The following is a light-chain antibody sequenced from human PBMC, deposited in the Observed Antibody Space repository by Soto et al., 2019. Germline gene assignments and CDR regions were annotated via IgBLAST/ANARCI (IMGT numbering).Light chain of an antibody. CDR3: AAWDDSLNDVV. Sequence: QSVLTQPPSASGTPGQRVTISCSGSSYNIGSNTVNWYQQLPGTAPKLLIYSNNQRPSGVPDRFSGSKSGTSASLAISGLQSEDEADYYCAAWDDSLNDVVFGGGTKATVL. CDR1: SYNIGSNT. J-gene: IGLJ2*01. CDR2: SNN. V-gene: IGLV1-44*01.